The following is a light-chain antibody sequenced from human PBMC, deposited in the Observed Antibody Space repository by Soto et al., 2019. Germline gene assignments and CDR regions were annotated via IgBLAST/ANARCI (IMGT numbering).Light chain of an antibody. CDR2: RNN. J-gene: IGLJ1*01. Sequence: QSVLTQPTSASGTPGQRVTISFSGSSSNIGSNYVYWYQQLPGTAPKLLIYRNNQRPSGVPDRFSGSKSGTSASLAISGLRSEDEADYYCAAWDDSLSGRVFGTGTKVTVL. CDR1: SSNIGSNY. CDR3: AAWDDSLSGRV. V-gene: IGLV1-47*01.